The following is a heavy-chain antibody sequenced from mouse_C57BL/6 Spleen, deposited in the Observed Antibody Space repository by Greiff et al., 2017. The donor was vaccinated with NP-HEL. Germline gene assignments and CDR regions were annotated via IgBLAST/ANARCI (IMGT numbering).Heavy chain of an antibody. CDR2: ISDGGSYT. Sequence: EVKLVESGGGLVKPGGSLKLSCAASGFTFSSYAMSWVRQTPEKRLEWVATISDGGSYTYYPDNVKGRFTISRDNAKNNLYLQMSHLKSEDTAMYYCARAGSSIDYWGQGTTLTVSS. J-gene: IGHJ2*01. D-gene: IGHD1-1*01. CDR3: ARAGSSIDY. CDR1: GFTFSSYA. V-gene: IGHV5-4*03.